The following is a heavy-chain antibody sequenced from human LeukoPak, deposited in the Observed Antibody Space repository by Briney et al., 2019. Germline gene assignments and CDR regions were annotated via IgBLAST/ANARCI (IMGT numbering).Heavy chain of an antibody. Sequence: GGSLRLSCAAFGFTFSSYGMHWVRQAPGKGLEWVTFIRNDGSNKYYADSVKGRFTISRDNSKNTLYLQMNSLRAEDTAVYYCAKDYSKTSYYGSGTYYRPNWFDPWGQGTLVTVSS. J-gene: IGHJ5*02. CDR2: IRNDGSNK. V-gene: IGHV3-30*02. D-gene: IGHD3-10*01. CDR1: GFTFSSYG. CDR3: AKDYSKTSYYGSGTYYRPNWFDP.